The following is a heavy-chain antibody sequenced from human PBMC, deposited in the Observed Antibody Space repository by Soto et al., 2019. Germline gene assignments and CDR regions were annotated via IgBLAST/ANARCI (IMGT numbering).Heavy chain of an antibody. V-gene: IGHV3-15*01. CDR1: GFTFSNAW. CDR2: IKSKTDGGTT. Sequence: GGSLRISCAASGFTFSNAWMSWVRQAPGKGLEWVGRIKSKTDGGTTDYAAPVKGRFTISRDDSKNTLYLQMNSLKTEDTAVYYCTTDIVVVPAIDDYWGQGTLVTVSS. CDR3: TTDIVVVPAIDDY. D-gene: IGHD2-2*01. J-gene: IGHJ4*02.